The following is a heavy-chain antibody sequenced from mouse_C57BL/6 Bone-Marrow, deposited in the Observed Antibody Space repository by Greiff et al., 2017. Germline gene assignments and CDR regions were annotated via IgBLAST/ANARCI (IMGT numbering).Heavy chain of an antibody. J-gene: IGHJ4*01. CDR3: ASEGWRGAMDY. D-gene: IGHD1-1*02. CDR2: LDPSDSYT. V-gene: IGHV1-50*01. Sequence: QVQLQQPGAELVKPGASVKLSCKASGYTFTSYWMQWVKQRPGQGLEWIGELDPSDSYTNYNQKFKGKATLTVDPSSSTAYMQLSSLTSEDAAVYYCASEGWRGAMDYWGQGTSVTVSS. CDR1: GYTFTSYW.